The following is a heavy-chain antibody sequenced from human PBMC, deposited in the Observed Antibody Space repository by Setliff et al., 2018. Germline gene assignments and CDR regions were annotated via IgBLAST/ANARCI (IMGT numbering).Heavy chain of an antibody. CDR2: INAGNGNT. CDR3: ARRRGYWSGGSCSDGWVNWFDP. J-gene: IGHJ5*02. CDR1: GGTFSSYT. D-gene: IGHD2-15*01. Sequence: GAPVKVSCKASGGTFSSYTSSWVRQAPGQGLEWMGRINAGNGNTKYSQKFQGRVTITRDTSASTAYMELSILSSEDTAVYYCARRRGYWSGGSCSDGWVNWFDPWGQGTLGTVSS. V-gene: IGHV1-3*01.